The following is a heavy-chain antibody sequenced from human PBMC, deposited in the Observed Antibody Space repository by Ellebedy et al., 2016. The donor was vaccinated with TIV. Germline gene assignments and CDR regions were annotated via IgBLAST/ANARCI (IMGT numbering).Heavy chain of an antibody. CDR2: IDPSDSYT. CDR3: ARGYYDSSGYYYGAFDI. Sequence: GESLKISCTGSGYSFTSYWISWVRQMPGKGLEWMGRIDPSDSYTNYSPSLQGHVTVSAGKSISTAYLQWSSLKASDTAMYYCARGYYDSSGYYYGAFDIWGQGTMVTVSS. CDR1: GYSFTSYW. J-gene: IGHJ3*02. D-gene: IGHD3-22*01. V-gene: IGHV5-10-1*01.